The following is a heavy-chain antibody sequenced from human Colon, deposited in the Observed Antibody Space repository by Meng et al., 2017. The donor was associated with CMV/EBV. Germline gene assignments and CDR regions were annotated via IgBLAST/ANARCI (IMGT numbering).Heavy chain of an antibody. Sequence: CDVSVDSISSKNWWTWVRQPPGKGLEWIGEIYHTGNTNYNPSLKSRVTISVDKSDNHFSVKLSSVTAADTAVYYCTRASEGRRGVHPWGQGTLVTVSS. J-gene: IGHJ5*02. CDR1: VDSISSKNW. D-gene: IGHD1-14*01. V-gene: IGHV4-4*02. CDR2: IYHTGNT. CDR3: TRASEGRRGVHP.